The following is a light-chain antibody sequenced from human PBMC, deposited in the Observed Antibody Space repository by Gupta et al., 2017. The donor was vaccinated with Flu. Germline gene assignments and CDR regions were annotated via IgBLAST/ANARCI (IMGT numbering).Light chain of an antibody. Sequence: IQFTQSASFLSASVGDTLTITCRASQDINDYLAWYQQKPGKAPEVLIYSASTLGSGVPSRFSGSGSGTXFTLTIXSLQPEDFATYSCQQFDSYPYTFGXGTKVEI. CDR3: QQFDSYPYT. J-gene: IGKJ2*01. CDR1: QDINDY. V-gene: IGKV1-9*01. CDR2: SAS.